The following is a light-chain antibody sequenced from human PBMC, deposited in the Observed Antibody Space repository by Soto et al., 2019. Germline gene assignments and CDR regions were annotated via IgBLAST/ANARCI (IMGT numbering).Light chain of an antibody. J-gene: IGKJ2*01. Sequence: EIVLTQSPGTLSLSPGQRATLSCRASQSVSSSSLAWYQQRPGQAPRPLIYGASRRATGIPDRFSGSGSGTDFTLTISRLEPEDFAVYYCQHYGASPKYTFGQGTKLEIK. CDR3: QHYGASPKYT. CDR1: QSVSSSS. V-gene: IGKV3-20*01. CDR2: GAS.